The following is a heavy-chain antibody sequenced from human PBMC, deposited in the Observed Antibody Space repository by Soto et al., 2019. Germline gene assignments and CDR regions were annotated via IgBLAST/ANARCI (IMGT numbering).Heavy chain of an antibody. V-gene: IGHV1-69*04. J-gene: IGHJ5*02. CDR3: ARDRSEYSSSSVGFDP. Sequence: SVKVSCKASGGTFSSYTISWVRQAPGQGLEWIGRIIPILGIANYAQKFQGRVTITADKSTSTAYMELSSLRSEDTAVYYCARDRSEYSSSSVGFDPWGQGTLVTVSS. CDR1: GGTFSSYT. D-gene: IGHD6-6*01. CDR2: IIPILGIA.